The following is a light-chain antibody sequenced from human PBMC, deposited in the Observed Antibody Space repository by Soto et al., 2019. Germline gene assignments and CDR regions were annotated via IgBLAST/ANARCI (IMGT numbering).Light chain of an antibody. J-gene: IGKJ1*01. CDR2: DAS. CDR3: QQYNSYWT. CDR1: QSISSW. V-gene: IGKV1-5*01. Sequence: EIQMTQSPSTLSASVGDRVTITCRASQSISSWLAWYQQKPGKAPKLLIYDASSLESGVPSRFSGSGSGTEFTLTISSLQPDDFATYYGQQYNSYWTFGQGTKV.